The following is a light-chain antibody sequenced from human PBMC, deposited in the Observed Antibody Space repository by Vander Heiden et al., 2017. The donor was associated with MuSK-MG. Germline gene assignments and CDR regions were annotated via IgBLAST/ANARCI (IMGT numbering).Light chain of an antibody. J-gene: IGKJ3*01. CDR1: QSVSSY. Sequence: EIVLTQSPATLSLSPGERATLSCRASQSVSSYLAWYQQKPGQAPRLLIYDASNRATGIKARFSGSGYGTDFTLTISSLEPEDFAVYYCQQRSNGHPVVTFGHGTKVDIK. V-gene: IGKV3-11*01. CDR3: QQRSNGHPVVT. CDR2: DAS.